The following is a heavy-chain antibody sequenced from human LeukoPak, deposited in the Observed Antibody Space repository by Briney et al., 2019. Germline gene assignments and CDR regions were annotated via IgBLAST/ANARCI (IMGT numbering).Heavy chain of an antibody. D-gene: IGHD2-21*01. CDR2: ISAYNGNT. J-gene: IGHJ6*03. CDR1: VYTFTSYG. V-gene: IGHV1-18*01. Sequence: GASVKVSCKASVYTFTSYGISWVRQAPGQGLEWMGWISAYNGNTNYAQKLQGRVTMTTDTSTSTAYMELRSLRSDDTAVYYCARVLLSIVGLYYYYMDVWGKGTTVTVSS. CDR3: ARVLLSIVGLYYYYMDV.